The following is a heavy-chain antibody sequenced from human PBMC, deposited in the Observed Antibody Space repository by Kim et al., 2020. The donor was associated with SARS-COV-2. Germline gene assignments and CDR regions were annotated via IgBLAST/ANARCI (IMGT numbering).Heavy chain of an antibody. CDR3: ASWGSSRLRAFDI. V-gene: IGHV4-34*01. D-gene: IGHD6-13*01. J-gene: IGHJ3*02. Sequence: SETLSLTCAVYGGSFSGYYWSWIRQPPGKVLEWIGEINHSGSTNYNPSLKSRVTISVDTSKNQFSLKLSSVTAADTAVYYCASWGSSRLRAFDIWGQGTMVTVSS. CDR1: GGSFSGYY. CDR2: INHSGST.